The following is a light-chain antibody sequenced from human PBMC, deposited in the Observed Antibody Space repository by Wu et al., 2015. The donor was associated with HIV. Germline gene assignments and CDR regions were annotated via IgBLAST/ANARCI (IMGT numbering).Light chain of an antibody. CDR1: QNIASY. J-gene: IGKJ3*01. V-gene: IGKV1-39*01. CDR2: AAS. CDR3: QQSYSTPFT. Sequence: DIQMTQLPSSLSASVGDRVTITCRASQNIASYLNWYQQRPGKAPKLLIFAASNSQSDVPSRFSGSGSGTDFTLTINSLQPEDFATYSCQQSYSTPFTFGPGTKVDVK.